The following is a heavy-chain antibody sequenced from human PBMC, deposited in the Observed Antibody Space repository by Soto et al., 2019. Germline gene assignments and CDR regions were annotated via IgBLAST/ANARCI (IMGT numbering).Heavy chain of an antibody. Sequence: QITLKESGPTLVKPTQTLTLTCTFSGFSFTTDGMGVGWIRQPPGKALEWLALIYWDDDKRYSPSLKSRLTITTDASRNPMVLTLTNMDPADTATYYCAHLYWAASGPRYYFDYWGQGTLVTVSS. CDR3: AHLYWAASGPRYYFDY. CDR2: IYWDDDK. J-gene: IGHJ4*02. D-gene: IGHD2-15*01. V-gene: IGHV2-5*02. CDR1: GFSFTTDGMG.